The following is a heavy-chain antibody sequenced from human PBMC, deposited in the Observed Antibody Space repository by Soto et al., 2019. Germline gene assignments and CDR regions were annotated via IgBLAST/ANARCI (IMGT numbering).Heavy chain of an antibody. D-gene: IGHD2-2*01. CDR1: GDSISGGSYY. V-gene: IGHV4-39*01. Sequence: SETLALTCTVSGDSISGGSYYWGWIRQPPGEGLEWIGSIYYTGSTYYNPSLKSRVTISVDTSNNQFSLKLSSVTAADTAVYYCARHNIRYAWTGRHVRHFDFPGQGTLVIVSS. CDR3: ARHNIRYAWTGRHVRHFDF. J-gene: IGHJ4*02. CDR2: IYYTGST.